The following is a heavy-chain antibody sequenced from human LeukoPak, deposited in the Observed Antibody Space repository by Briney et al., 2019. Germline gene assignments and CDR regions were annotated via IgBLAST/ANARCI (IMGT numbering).Heavy chain of an antibody. J-gene: IGHJ4*02. CDR3: ARGPGTWYYY. V-gene: IGHV4-34*01. CDR2: INHSGST. CDR1: GVSFSGYY. Sequence: PSETLSLTCAVYGVSFSGYYWSWIRQPPGKGLEWIGEINHSGSTNYNPSLKSRVTISIDTSKNQFSLRLSSVTAADTALYYCARGPGTWYYYWGQGTLVTVSS. D-gene: IGHD6-13*01.